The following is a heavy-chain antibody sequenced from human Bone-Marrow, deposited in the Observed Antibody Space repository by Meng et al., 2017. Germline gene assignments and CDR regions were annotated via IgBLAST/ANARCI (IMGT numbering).Heavy chain of an antibody. CDR1: GFTFSNAW. CDR2: MKSNVDGGTV. J-gene: IGHJ4*01. V-gene: IGHV3-15*01. Sequence: EVQVGESGGGFVKPWGSLRLSCAASGFTFSNAWMTWVRQAPGKGLEWIGRMKSNVDGGTVDYAAAVKGRFFISRDDSENTFYLQMNSLKTEDTAVYYCSGHVDYWGHGTLVTVSS. CDR3: SGHVDY.